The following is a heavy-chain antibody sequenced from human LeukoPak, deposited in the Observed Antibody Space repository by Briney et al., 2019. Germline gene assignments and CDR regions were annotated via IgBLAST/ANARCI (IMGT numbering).Heavy chain of an antibody. Sequence: ASVKVSCKVSGYTFTELSMHWVRQAPGKGLEWMGGFDPEDGETIYAQKFQGRVTMTEDTSTDTAYMELSSLRSEYTAVYYCATVSSGYYGWFDPWGQGTLVTVSS. CDR1: GYTFTELS. CDR2: FDPEDGET. V-gene: IGHV1-24*01. D-gene: IGHD3-3*01. J-gene: IGHJ5*02. CDR3: ATVSSGYYGWFDP.